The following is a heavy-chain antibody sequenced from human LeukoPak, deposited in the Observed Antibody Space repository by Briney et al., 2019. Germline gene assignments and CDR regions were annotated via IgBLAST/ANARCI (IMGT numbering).Heavy chain of an antibody. V-gene: IGHV1-3*01. CDR2: INAGNGNT. J-gene: IGHJ4*02. D-gene: IGHD1-14*01. CDR3: ARGRNARSTAPDDY. CDR1: GYTFTSYA. Sequence: ASVKVSCKASGYTFTSYAMHWVRQAPGQRLEWMGWINAGNGNTKYSQKFQGRVTITRDTSASTAYMELSSLRSEDAAVYYCARGRNARSTAPDDYWGQGTLVTVSS.